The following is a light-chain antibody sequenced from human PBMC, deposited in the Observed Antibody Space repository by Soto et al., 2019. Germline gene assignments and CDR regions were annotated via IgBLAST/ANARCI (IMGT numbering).Light chain of an antibody. CDR1: QSVSSSY. CDR3: QQSPRT. Sequence: ESVLTQSPGTLSLSPGERATLFCRASQSVSSSYLAWFQQKPGQAPRLLIYGASSRATGIPDRFSGSGSGTVSIITMTRLDSEDSALYYCQQSPRTFGQGTKVEIK. V-gene: IGKV3-20*01. J-gene: IGKJ1*01. CDR2: GAS.